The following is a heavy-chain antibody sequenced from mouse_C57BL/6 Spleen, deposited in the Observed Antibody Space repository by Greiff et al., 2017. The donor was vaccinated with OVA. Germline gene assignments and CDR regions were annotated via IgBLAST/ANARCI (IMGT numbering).Heavy chain of an antibody. D-gene: IGHD1-1*01. CDR3: ARQQAYYGSSYFDY. V-gene: IGHV5-6*01. Sequence: EVHLVESGGDLVKPGGSLKLSCAASGFTFSSYGMSWVRQTPDKRLEWVATISSGGSYTYYPDSVKGRFTISRDNAKNTLYLQMSSLKSEDTAMYYCARQQAYYGSSYFDYWGQGTTLTVSS. J-gene: IGHJ2*01. CDR2: ISSGGSYT. CDR1: GFTFSSYG.